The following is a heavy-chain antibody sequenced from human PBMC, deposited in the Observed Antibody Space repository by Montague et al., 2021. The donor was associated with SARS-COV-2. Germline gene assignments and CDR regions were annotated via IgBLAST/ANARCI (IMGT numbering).Heavy chain of an antibody. Sequence: SETLSLTCSVLGGSIRGYDWSWIRQPPGQRLEWIGYIYHSGNTKYNPSLKSRVSISVDTSKNQFSLRLSSVTAADTAVYYCAREYRIELWQTNWYFGLWGRGTLVTVSS. V-gene: IGHV4-59*01. CDR1: GGSIRGYD. D-gene: IGHD3-16*01. J-gene: IGHJ2*01. CDR2: IYHSGNT. CDR3: AREYRIELWQTNWYFGL.